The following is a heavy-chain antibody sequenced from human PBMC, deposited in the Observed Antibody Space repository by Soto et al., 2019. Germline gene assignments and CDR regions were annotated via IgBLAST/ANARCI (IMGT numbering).Heavy chain of an antibody. J-gene: IGHJ4*02. D-gene: IGHD3-10*01. V-gene: IGHV3-33*08. Sequence: VQLMESGGGLVQPGGSLRLSCAASGFSFSSYGMHWVRQAPGKGLEWVAIIWYDGSNKYYADFVKGRFTISRDNSKNTLFLQMNNLRVEDTAVYYCARDGGYGSGSREDYWGQGTLVTVSS. CDR2: IWYDGSNK. CDR1: GFSFSSYG. CDR3: ARDGGYGSGSREDY.